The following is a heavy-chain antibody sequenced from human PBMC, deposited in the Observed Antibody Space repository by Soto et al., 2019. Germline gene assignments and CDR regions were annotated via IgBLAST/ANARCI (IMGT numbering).Heavy chain of an antibody. CDR2: IYYSGST. J-gene: IGHJ4*02. CDR1: GGSVSSGSYY. V-gene: IGHV4-61*01. Sequence: PSETLSLTCTVSGGSVSSGSYYWSWIRQPPGKGLEWIGYIYYSGSTNYNPSLKSRVTISVATSKNQFSLKLSSVTAADTAVYSCAGGSSVIVDAYTERGYSFDYWGQGTLVTVSS. D-gene: IGHD3-16*01. CDR3: AGGSSVIVDAYTERGYSFDY.